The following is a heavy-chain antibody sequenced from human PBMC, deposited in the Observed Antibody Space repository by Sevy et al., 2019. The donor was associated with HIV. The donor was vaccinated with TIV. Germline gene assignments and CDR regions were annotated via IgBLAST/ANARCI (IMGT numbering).Heavy chain of an antibody. CDR3: AKVDDSSGYYECPFDY. V-gene: IGHV3-30*18. D-gene: IGHD3-22*01. CDR1: GFTFSSYG. Sequence: GGSLRLSCAASGFTFSSYGMHWVRQAPGKGLEWVAVIAYDGSNKYYADSVKGRFTISRDNSKNTLYLQMNSLRAEDTAAYYCAKVDDSSGYYECPFDYWGQGTLVTVSS. CDR2: IAYDGSNK. J-gene: IGHJ4*02.